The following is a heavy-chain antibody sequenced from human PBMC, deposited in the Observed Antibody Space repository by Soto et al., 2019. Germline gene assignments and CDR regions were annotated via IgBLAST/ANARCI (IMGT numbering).Heavy chain of an antibody. CDR2: LKNKADGYTA. Sequence: EVQLVESGGGLVKPGGSLRLSCAASGFTSTDHYMEWVRQAPGKGLEWVGRLKNKADGYTAECAASVKGRFTVSGDDSMNLLFLQMNSLKTEYTAVYYCDRRCQSRREFDYWGRGTLVTVSS. CDR1: GFTSTDHY. J-gene: IGHJ4*02. V-gene: IGHV3-72*01. CDR3: DRRCQSRREFDY. D-gene: IGHD4-17*01.